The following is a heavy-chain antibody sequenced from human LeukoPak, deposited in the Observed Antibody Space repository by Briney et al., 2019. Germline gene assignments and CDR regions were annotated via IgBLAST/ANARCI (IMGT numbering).Heavy chain of an antibody. Sequence: SETLSRTCTVSGGPIAIDNYFWAWIRQAPGKGLEWIGIIYHSGNTYYSAYLRSRLTISIDTSKGQFSLRLRSVTAADTAVYYCARSWMVGEGAFDFWGQGTMVPVSS. CDR2: IYHSGNT. J-gene: IGHJ3*01. CDR1: GGPIAIDNYF. D-gene: IGHD1-26*01. CDR3: ARSWMVGEGAFDF. V-gene: IGHV4-39*01.